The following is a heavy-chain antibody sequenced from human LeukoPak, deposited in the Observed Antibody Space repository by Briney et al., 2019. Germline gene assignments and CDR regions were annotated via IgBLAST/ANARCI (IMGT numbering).Heavy chain of an antibody. CDR2: ISGSGGST. J-gene: IGHJ4*02. CDR3: AKSSSGYVLGIDY. V-gene: IGHV3-23*01. CDR1: GFTFSSYA. Sequence: GGSLRLSCAASGFTFSSYAMSWVRQAPGKGLEWVSAISGSGGSTYYADSVKGRFTISRDNSKNTPYLQMNSLRAEDTAVYYCAKSSSGYVLGIDYWGQGTLVTVSS. D-gene: IGHD5-12*01.